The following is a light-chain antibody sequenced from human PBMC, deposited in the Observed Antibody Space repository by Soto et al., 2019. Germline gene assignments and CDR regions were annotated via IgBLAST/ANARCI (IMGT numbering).Light chain of an antibody. CDR1: SSDVGSYNL. J-gene: IGLJ2*01. CDR3: CSYAGSSTPVV. CDR2: EVS. V-gene: IGLV2-23*02. Sequence: QSVLTQPASVSGSPGQSITISCTGTSSDVGSYNLVSWYQQHPGKAPKLMIYEVSKRPSGVSNRFSGSKSGSTASLTISGLQAEDEADYYCCSYAGSSTPVVFGGGTKLTVL.